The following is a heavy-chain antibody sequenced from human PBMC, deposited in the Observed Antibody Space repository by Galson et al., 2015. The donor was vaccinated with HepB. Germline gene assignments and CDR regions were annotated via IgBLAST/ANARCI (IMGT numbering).Heavy chain of an antibody. CDR2: ISWKSDFT. D-gene: IGHD3-10*01. CDR1: GVTLEDYA. Sequence: SLRLSCAASGVTLEDYAMHWVRRVPGKGLEWVAGISWKSDFTGYADSVRGRFTISRDNAKYSLYLQMNSLRTEDTALYYCAQDLTYYYGSGSYFVGMNAWGQGTTVTVS. CDR3: AQDLTYYYGSGSYFVGMNA. V-gene: IGHV3-9*01. J-gene: IGHJ6*02.